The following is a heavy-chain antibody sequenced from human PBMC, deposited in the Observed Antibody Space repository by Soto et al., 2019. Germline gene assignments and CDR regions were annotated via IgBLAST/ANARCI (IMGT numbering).Heavy chain of an antibody. J-gene: IGHJ4*02. D-gene: IGHD3-22*01. CDR1: GGSISGYY. Sequence: SETLSLTCTVSGGSISGYYWSWIRQPPGKDLEWIGSIYYSGSTYYNPSLNSRVTISADASRNQFSLKLTSVTAADTAVYYCARRGSRTSVEVDAYDYWGQGNLVTVSS. CDR3: ARRGSRTSVEVDAYDY. CDR2: IYYSGST. V-gene: IGHV4-59*04.